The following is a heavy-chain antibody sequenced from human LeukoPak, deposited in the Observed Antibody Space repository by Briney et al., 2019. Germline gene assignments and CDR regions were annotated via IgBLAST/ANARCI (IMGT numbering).Heavy chain of an antibody. D-gene: IGHD3-3*01. CDR2: INPDGSIK. V-gene: IGHV3-7*01. Sequence: GGSLRLSCAASGFTFSTYWMSWVRQAPGRGLEWVANINPDGSIKYYVDSIKGRFTISRGNAKNSLYLQMNSLRAEDTAVYYCASGFLQWLYWGQGTLVTVSS. CDR1: GFTFSTYW. CDR3: ASGFLQWLY. J-gene: IGHJ4*02.